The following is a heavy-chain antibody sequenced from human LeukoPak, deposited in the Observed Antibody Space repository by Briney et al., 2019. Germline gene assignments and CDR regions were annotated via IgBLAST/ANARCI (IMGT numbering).Heavy chain of an antibody. V-gene: IGHV4-59*01. J-gene: IGHJ3*02. D-gene: IGHD4-23*01. Sequence: SSETLSLTCTVSGGSINNYYWIWIRQSPAKGLEWIAYIYYSGSTNYNPSLESRVTISVDTSNNQFSLKLSSVTAADTAVYFCARVSNDYSGNGAFDIWGQGTMVTVSS. CDR2: IYYSGST. CDR1: GGSINNYY. CDR3: ARVSNDYSGNGAFDI.